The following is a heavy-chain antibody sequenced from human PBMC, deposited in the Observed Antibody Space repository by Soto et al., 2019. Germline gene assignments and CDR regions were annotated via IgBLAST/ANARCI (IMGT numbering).Heavy chain of an antibody. J-gene: IGHJ6*03. CDR3: ARGSRGGSGYYYYYYMDV. CDR1: GYTFTSYD. CDR2: MNPNSGNT. Sequence: ASVKVSCKASGYTFTSYDINWVRQATGQGLEWMGWMNPNSGNTGYAQKFQGRVTMTRNTSTSTAYMELSSLRSEDTAVYYCARGSRGGSGYYYYYYMDVWGKGTTVTVSS. V-gene: IGHV1-8*01. D-gene: IGHD3-10*01.